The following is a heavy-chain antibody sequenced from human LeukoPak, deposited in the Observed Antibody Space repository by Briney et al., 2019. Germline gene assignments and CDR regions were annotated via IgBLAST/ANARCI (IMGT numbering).Heavy chain of an antibody. CDR1: GYTLTELS. CDR3: ATAPSLYDSSGYLSDY. Sequence: ASVKASCQVSGYTLTELSMHWVRQAPGKGLEWMGGFDPEDGETIYAQKFQGRVTMTEDTSTDTAYMELSSLRSEDTAVYYCATAPSLYDSSGYLSDYWGQGTLVTVSP. D-gene: IGHD3-22*01. V-gene: IGHV1-24*01. CDR2: FDPEDGET. J-gene: IGHJ4*02.